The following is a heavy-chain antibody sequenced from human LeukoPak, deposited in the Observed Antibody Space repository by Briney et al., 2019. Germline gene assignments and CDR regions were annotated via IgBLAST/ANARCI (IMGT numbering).Heavy chain of an antibody. CDR2: INHSGST. CDR3: ARVDSLAAGRFDP. J-gene: IGHJ5*02. CDR1: GGSFSGYY. D-gene: IGHD6-13*01. Sequence: SETLSLTCAVYGGSFSGYYWSWIRQPPGKGLEWIGEINHSGSTNYNPSLKSRVTISVDTSKNQFSLKLSSVTAADTAIYYCARVDSLAAGRFDPWGQGTLVTVSS. V-gene: IGHV4-34*01.